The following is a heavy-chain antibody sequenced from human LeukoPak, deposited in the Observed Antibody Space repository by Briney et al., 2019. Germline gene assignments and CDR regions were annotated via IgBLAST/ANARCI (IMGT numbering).Heavy chain of an antibody. CDR2: INPNSGGT. Sequence: ASVKVSCKASGYTFTGYYMHWVRQAPGQGLEWMGWINPNSGGTNYAQKFQGRVTMTRDTSISTAYMELSRLRSDDTAVYYCARAGYCSSTSCYGPPKYYYYYYMGVWGKGTTVTVSS. CDR1: GYTFTGYY. V-gene: IGHV1-2*02. J-gene: IGHJ6*03. D-gene: IGHD2-2*03. CDR3: ARAGYCSSTSCYGPPKYYYYYYMGV.